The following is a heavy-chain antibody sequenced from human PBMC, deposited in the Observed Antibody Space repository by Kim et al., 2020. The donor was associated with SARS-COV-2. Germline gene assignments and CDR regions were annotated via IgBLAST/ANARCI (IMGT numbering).Heavy chain of an antibody. V-gene: IGHV3-74*01. CDR2: INSDGSST. Sequence: GGSLRLSCAASGFTFSSYWMHWVRQAPGKGLVWVSRINSDGSSTSYADSVKGRFTISRDNAKNTLYLQMNSLRAEDTAVYYCARSPQWLLLNYWGQGTLVTVSS. J-gene: IGHJ4*02. CDR1: GFTFSSYW. D-gene: IGHD3-22*01. CDR3: ARSPQWLLLNY.